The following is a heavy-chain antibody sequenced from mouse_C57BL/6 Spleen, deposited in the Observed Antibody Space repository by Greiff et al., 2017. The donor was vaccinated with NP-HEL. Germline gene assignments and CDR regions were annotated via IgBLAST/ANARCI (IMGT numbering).Heavy chain of an antibody. CDR2: IYPRSGNT. J-gene: IGHJ3*01. CDR3: ARGDLGVFAY. CDR1: GYTFTSYG. D-gene: IGHD3-3*01. Sequence: QVHVKQSGAELARPGASVKLSCKASGYTFTSYGISWVKQRTGQGLEWIGEIYPRSGNTYYNEKFKGKATLTADKSSSTAYMELRSLTSEDSAVYFCARGDLGVFAYWGQGTLVTVSA. V-gene: IGHV1-81*01.